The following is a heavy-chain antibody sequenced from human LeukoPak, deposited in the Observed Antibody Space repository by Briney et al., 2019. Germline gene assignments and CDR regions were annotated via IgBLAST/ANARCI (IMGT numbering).Heavy chain of an antibody. D-gene: IGHD6-13*01. J-gene: IGHJ4*02. CDR1: GGSISSSSYY. CDR2: IYYSGST. CDR3: AGWIAAAGYFDY. V-gene: IGHV4-39*01. Sequence: SETLSLTCTVSGGSISSSSYYWGWIRQPPGKGLEWIVNIYYSGSTYYNPSLKRRVTISVDTSKNQFSPKLSSVTAADTAVYYCAGWIAAAGYFDYWGQGTLVTVSS.